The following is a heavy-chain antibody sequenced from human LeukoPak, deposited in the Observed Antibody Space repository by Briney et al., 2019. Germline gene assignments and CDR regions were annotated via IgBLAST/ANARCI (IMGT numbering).Heavy chain of an antibody. CDR2: ISSTGTYI. D-gene: IGHD2-21*02. J-gene: IGHJ3*02. Sequence: GGSLRLSCAASGFTFSSYGIHWVRQAPGKGLEWVSSISSTGTYINYADSVKGRFTISRDNGKKSVDLHMNSLRVEDTAIYYCARDHEWCGGDCNVNDAFDIWGQGTVVAVSS. CDR1: GFTFSSYG. V-gene: IGHV3-21*01. CDR3: ARDHEWCGGDCNVNDAFDI.